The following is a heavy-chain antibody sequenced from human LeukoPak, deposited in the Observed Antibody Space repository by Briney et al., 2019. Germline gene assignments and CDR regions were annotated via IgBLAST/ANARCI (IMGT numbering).Heavy chain of an antibody. Sequence: GGSLRLSCAASGFTLSNYWMHWVRQAPGEGLVWVSRVDPDGTTTNYADSVTGRFTTSRDNSKNTLYLQMNSLRAEDTALYYCTRVQAGRSGLMDVWGRGTTVTVSS. J-gene: IGHJ6*02. CDR1: GFTLSNYW. D-gene: IGHD2-8*02. V-gene: IGHV3-74*01. CDR3: TRVQAGRSGLMDV. CDR2: VDPDGTTT.